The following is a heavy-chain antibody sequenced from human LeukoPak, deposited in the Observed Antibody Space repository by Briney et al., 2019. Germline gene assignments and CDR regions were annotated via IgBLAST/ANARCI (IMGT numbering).Heavy chain of an antibody. Sequence: GGSLRLSCAASGFIFTSHCMHWVRQAPGKGLEWVAVIWFDGSNQFYADSVKGRFTISRDNSKNTLYLQMNSLRAEDTAVYYCTRGPYSSSWYYFECWGQGTLVTVSS. V-gene: IGHV3-33*01. D-gene: IGHD6-13*01. CDR3: TRGPYSSSWYYFEC. J-gene: IGHJ4*02. CDR1: GFIFTSHC. CDR2: IWFDGSNQ.